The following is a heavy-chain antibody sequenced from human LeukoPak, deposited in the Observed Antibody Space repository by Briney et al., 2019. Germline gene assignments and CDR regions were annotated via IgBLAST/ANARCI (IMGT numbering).Heavy chain of an antibody. J-gene: IGHJ4*02. CDR3: ASRPRGSFDY. CDR2: IYTTGST. V-gene: IGHV4-4*07. CDR1: GGSINSYY. Sequence: PSETLSLTCTVSGGSINSYYWGWIRQPAGKGLEWIGRIYTTGSTNYNPSLKSRVTISVDTSKNQFSLKLSSVTAADTAVYYCASRPRGSFDYWGQGTLVTVSS.